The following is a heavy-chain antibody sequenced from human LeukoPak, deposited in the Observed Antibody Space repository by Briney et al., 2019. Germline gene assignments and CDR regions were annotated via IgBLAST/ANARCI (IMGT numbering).Heavy chain of an antibody. CDR1: GGSISSSSYY. CDR2: IYYSGST. Sequence: PSETLSLTCTVSGGSISSSSYYWGWIRQPPGKGLEWIGSIYYSGSTYYNPSLKSRVTISADTSKNQFSLKLSSVTAADTAVYYCARLDYDILTGYPRYYGMDVWGQGTTVTVSS. V-gene: IGHV4-39*07. CDR3: ARLDYDILTGYPRYYGMDV. J-gene: IGHJ6*02. D-gene: IGHD3-9*01.